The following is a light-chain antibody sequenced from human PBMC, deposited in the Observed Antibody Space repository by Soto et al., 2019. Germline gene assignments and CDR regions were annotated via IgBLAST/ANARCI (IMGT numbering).Light chain of an antibody. Sequence: EIVMTQSPATLSVSPGERATLSCRASQSVSSNLAWYQQKTGQAPRLLIYDASTRATGIPARFSGSGSGTEYTLTICSLQSEDAAVYYCQQCSWHPFTVTFGGGTKVEIK. V-gene: IGKV3-15*01. CDR1: QSVSSN. CDR3: QQCSWHPFTVT. CDR2: DAS. J-gene: IGKJ4*01.